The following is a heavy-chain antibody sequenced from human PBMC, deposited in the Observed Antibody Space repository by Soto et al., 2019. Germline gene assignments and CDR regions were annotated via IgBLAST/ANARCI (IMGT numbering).Heavy chain of an antibody. J-gene: IGHJ4*02. CDR2: IYYSGST. V-gene: IGHV4-39*02. D-gene: IGHD2-8*02. CDR1: GGSISSTGYY. CDR3: ARDKITGLFDY. Sequence: PSETLSLTCTVSGGSISSTGYYWGWIRQPPGKGLEWIGSIYYSGSTSYNPSLQSRVTMSVDTSKSQLSLKVSSVTAADTAVYYCARDKITGLFDYWGQGTLVTVSS.